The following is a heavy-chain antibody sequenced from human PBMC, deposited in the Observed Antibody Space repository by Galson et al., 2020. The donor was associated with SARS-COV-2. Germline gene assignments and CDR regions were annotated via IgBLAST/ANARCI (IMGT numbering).Heavy chain of an antibody. CDR3: TTRLVPEGTFDY. D-gene: IGHD5-12*01. V-gene: IGHV3-73*01. CDR1: GFVFSDSA. J-gene: IGHJ4*02. CDR2: IRSRTNSHAT. Sequence: QASETLSLTCAASGFVFSDSAMHWVRQASGKGLEWVGRIRSRTNSHATSYAESVKGRFTISRDDSKNTAYLQMSSLKTDDTAVYYCTTRLVPEGTFDYWGQGTLVNVSS.